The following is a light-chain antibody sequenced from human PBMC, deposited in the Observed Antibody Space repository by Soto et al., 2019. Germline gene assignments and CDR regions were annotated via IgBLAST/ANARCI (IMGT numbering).Light chain of an antibody. CDR2: DVS. CDR1: SSDVGGYNY. CDR3: CSFAGSYTYV. J-gene: IGLJ1*01. Sequence: QSVLTQPPSASGSPGQSVTISCTGTSSDVGGYNYVSWYQQHPGKVPKLIIYDVSERPAGVPDRFSGSKSGNTASLTISGLQAEDEADYSCCSFAGSYTYVFGGGTKVTVL. V-gene: IGLV2-11*01.